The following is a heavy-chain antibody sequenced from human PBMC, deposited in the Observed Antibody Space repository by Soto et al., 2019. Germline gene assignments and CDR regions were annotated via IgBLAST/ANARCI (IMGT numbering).Heavy chain of an antibody. V-gene: IGHV3-30*18. Sequence: VQLVESGGGVVQPGRSLRLSCAASGFTFSSYGMHWVRQAPGKGLEWVAVISYDGSNKYYADSVKGRFTNSRDNSKNTLYLQMNSLRAEDTAVYYCAKPRFSIAVAGTGGDYWGQGTLVTVSS. J-gene: IGHJ4*02. CDR3: AKPRFSIAVAGTGGDY. D-gene: IGHD6-19*01. CDR1: GFTFSSYG. CDR2: ISYDGSNK.